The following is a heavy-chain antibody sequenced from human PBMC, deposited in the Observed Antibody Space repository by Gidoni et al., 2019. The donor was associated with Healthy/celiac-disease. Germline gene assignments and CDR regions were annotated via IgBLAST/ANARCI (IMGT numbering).Heavy chain of an antibody. CDR2: INHSGST. CDR1: GGSFSGYS. CDR3: ARGRPLRITIFGVVRNYMDV. D-gene: IGHD3-3*01. J-gene: IGHJ6*03. V-gene: IGHV4-34*01. Sequence: QVQLQQWGAGLLKPSETLSLTCAVYGGSFSGYSWRWIRQPPGKGLEWIGEINHSGSTNYNPSLKSRVTISVDTSKNQFSLKLSSVTAADTAVYYCARGRPLRITIFGVVRNYMDVWGKGTTVTVSS.